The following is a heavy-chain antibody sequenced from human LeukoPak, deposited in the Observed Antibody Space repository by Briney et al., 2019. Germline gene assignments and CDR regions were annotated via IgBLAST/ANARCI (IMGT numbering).Heavy chain of an antibody. CDR2: ISGSDEST. CDR1: GFTFSSYD. Sequence: RGSLRLSCAASGFTFSSYDMSWIRQAPGKGLEWVSEISGSDESTKYVDSVKGRFTISRDNSKNTLYLLLNSLRVDDTAVYYCANRRLGRGAFDIWGQGTMVTVSS. V-gene: IGHV3-23*01. CDR3: ANRRLGRGAFDI. D-gene: IGHD7-27*01. J-gene: IGHJ3*02.